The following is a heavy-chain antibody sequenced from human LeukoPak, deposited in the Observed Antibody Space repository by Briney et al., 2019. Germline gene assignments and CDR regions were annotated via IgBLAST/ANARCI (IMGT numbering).Heavy chain of an antibody. D-gene: IGHD3-10*01. J-gene: IGHJ4*02. V-gene: IGHV1-3*01. CDR2: INAGNGNT. Sequence: ASVKVSCKASGYTFTSYAMHWVRQAPGQRLEWMGWINAGNGNTKYSQKFQGRVTITRDTSASTAYMELSSLGSEDTAVYYCARRKYYGSGSYYNGEFDYWGQGTLVTVSS. CDR3: ARRKYYGSGSYYNGEFDY. CDR1: GYTFTSYA.